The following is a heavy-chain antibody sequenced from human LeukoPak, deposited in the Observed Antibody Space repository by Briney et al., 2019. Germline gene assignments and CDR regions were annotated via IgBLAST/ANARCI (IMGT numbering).Heavy chain of an antibody. CDR1: GYTFTSHH. CDR3: ARGLVISGGTLDN. Sequence: ASVKVSCKASGYTFTSHHMHWVRQAPGQGLEWMGIINTSGGRTTFAQKFQGRVTMTRDTSTSTVYMELSSLRSEDTALYYCARGLVISGGTLDNGAQGPLVMVS. D-gene: IGHD3-9*01. V-gene: IGHV1-46*01. J-gene: IGHJ4*02. CDR2: INTSGGRT.